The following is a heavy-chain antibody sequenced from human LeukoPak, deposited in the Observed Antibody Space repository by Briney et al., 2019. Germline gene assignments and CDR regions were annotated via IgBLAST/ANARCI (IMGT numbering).Heavy chain of an antibody. Sequence: AASVKVSCKASGYTFTSYGISWVRQAPGQGLEWMGWISAYNGNTNYAQKLQGRVTMTTDTSTSTVYMELSSLRSEDTAVYCCAKTYYYDSSGYSLGYWGQGTLVTVSS. V-gene: IGHV1-18*01. CDR1: GYTFTSYG. J-gene: IGHJ4*02. CDR3: AKTYYYDSSGYSLGY. CDR2: ISAYNGNT. D-gene: IGHD3-22*01.